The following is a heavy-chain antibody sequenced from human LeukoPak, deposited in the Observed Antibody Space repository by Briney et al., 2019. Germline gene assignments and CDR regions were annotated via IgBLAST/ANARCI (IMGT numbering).Heavy chain of an antibody. CDR1: GLTFSSYA. D-gene: IGHD1-1*01. CDR3: ARASLDHAFDI. Sequence: GGSLRLSCAASGLTFSSYAMHWVRQAPDKGLEWVAVISYDGSNKYYADSVKGRFTISRDNSKNTLRLQMNSLRAGDTAVYYCARASLDHAFDIWGQGTMVTVSS. V-gene: IGHV3-30*04. J-gene: IGHJ3*02. CDR2: ISYDGSNK.